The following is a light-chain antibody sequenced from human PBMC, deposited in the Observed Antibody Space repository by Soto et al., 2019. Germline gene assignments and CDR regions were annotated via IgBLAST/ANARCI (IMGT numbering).Light chain of an antibody. CDR1: SRDVGSYNL. V-gene: IGLV2-23*01. Sequence: QSALTQPASVSGSPGQSITISCTGTSRDVGSYNLVSWYQHHPGKAPKFIIYEGSKRPSGVSDRFSGSKSGNTASLTISGLQAEDEADYYCCSYGGRPWVFGGGTQLTVL. CDR2: EGS. CDR3: CSYGGRPWV. J-gene: IGLJ7*01.